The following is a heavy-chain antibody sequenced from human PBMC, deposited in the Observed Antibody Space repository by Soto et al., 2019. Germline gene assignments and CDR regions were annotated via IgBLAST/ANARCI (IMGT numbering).Heavy chain of an antibody. Sequence: QVQLQESGPGLVKPSETLSLTCTVSGDSVSSGNYYWSWIRQPPGKGLEWIGSIYFTGSTNYNPSLKSRLTQSIDTSRNLFSLRLDSVTSADTAVYYCGRVPVDTYMIYWSDPWGQGTLVTVSS. CDR1: GDSVSSGNYY. D-gene: IGHD3-16*01. V-gene: IGHV4-61*01. CDR3: GRVPVDTYMIYWSDP. CDR2: IYFTGST. J-gene: IGHJ5*02.